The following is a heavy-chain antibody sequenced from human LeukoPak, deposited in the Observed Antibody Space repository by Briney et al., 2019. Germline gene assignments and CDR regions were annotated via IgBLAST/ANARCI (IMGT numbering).Heavy chain of an antibody. CDR2: ISSSSSYI. CDR1: GFTFSSYS. CDR3: ARGGRDGHNRGVDP. V-gene: IGHV3-21*01. J-gene: IGHJ5*02. D-gene: IGHD5-24*01. Sequence: GGSLRLSXAASGFTFSSYSMNWVRQAPGKGLEWVSSISSSSSYIYYADSVKGRFTISRDNAKNSLYLQMNSLRAEDTAVYYCARGGRDGHNRGVDPWGQGTLATVSS.